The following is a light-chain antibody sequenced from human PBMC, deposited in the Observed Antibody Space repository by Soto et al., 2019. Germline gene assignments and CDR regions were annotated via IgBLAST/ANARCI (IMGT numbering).Light chain of an antibody. Sequence: QSVLTQPPSASGTPGQRVTISCSGSSSNIGSNYVYWYQQLPGTAPKLLIYRNNQRPSGVPDRFSGSKSGTSASRAISGLRSEYEADYYCAAWDDSLSGVVFGGGTQLTVL. CDR1: SSNIGSNY. CDR3: AAWDDSLSGVV. CDR2: RNN. J-gene: IGLJ2*01. V-gene: IGLV1-47*01.